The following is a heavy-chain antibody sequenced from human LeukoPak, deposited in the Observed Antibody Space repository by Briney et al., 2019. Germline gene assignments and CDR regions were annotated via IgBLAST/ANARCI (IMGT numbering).Heavy chain of an antibody. V-gene: IGHV1-18*01. Sequence: ASVKVSCKASGYTFTSYGISGVRQAPGQGLEWMGWISAYNGNANYAQKLQGRVTMTTDTSTSTAYMELRSLRSDDTAVYYCARPHYDSSGYYPYYFDYWGQGTLVTVSS. D-gene: IGHD3-22*01. J-gene: IGHJ4*02. CDR2: ISAYNGNA. CDR1: GYTFTSYG. CDR3: ARPHYDSSGYYPYYFDY.